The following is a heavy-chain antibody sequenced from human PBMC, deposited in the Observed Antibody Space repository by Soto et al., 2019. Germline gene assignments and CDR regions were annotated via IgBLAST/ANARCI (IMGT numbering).Heavy chain of an antibody. D-gene: IGHD2-8*01. CDR1: GYTFTGYH. CDR3: ARGDIVLMVYATGPFAY. CDR2: INPNSGGT. Sequence: EASVKVSCKASGYTFTGYHMHCVRQAPGQGLEWMGWINPNSGGTNYAQKFQGWVTMTRDTSISTAYMELSRLRSDDTAVYYCARGDIVLMVYATGPFAYWGQGTLVTSPQ. J-gene: IGHJ4*02. V-gene: IGHV1-2*04.